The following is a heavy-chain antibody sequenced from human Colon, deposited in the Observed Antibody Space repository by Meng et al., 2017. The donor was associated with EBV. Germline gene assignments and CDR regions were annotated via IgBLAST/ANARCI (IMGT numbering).Heavy chain of an antibody. D-gene: IGHD2-15*01. CDR2: IHHNGNT. J-gene: IGHJ4*02. V-gene: IGHV4-4*02. CDR3: ARTAICIGGSCTTWDY. CDR1: GDSLSSANW. Sequence: QVQWQESGPGLVKPSETLSLTGAVSGDSLSSANWWSWVRQPPGKGLEWIGEIHHNGNTNYNPSLKSRVTISVDKSKNQFVLKVTSVTAADTAVYYCARTAICIGGSCTTWDYWGQGALVTVSS.